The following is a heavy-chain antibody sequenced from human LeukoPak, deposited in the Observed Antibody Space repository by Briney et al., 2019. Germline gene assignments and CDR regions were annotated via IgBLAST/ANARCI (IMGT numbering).Heavy chain of an antibody. J-gene: IGHJ4*02. CDR2: IYHSGST. Sequence: SETLSLTCAVSGYSISNGYYWGWIRQPPGKGLEWIGSIYHSGSTYYTPSLKSRVTISVDTSKNQFSLKLSSVTAADTAEYYCARVSFTMVRGVIDYFDYWGQGTLVTVSS. D-gene: IGHD3-10*01. CDR1: GYSISNGYY. V-gene: IGHV4-38-2*01. CDR3: ARVSFTMVRGVIDYFDY.